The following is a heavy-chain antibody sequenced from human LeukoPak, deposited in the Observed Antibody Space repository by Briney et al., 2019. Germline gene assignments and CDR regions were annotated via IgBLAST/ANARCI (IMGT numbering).Heavy chain of an antibody. Sequence: GGSLRLSCAASGFTFSSYAMTWVRQAPGKGLEWVAFTRYDGSNKYYADSVKGRFTISRDNSKNTLYLQMNSLRAEDTAVYYCAKDHYDSSGYYYLSWWGQGTMVTVSS. D-gene: IGHD3-22*01. J-gene: IGHJ3*01. CDR1: GFTFSSYA. CDR2: TRYDGSNK. CDR3: AKDHYDSSGYYYLSW. V-gene: IGHV3-30*02.